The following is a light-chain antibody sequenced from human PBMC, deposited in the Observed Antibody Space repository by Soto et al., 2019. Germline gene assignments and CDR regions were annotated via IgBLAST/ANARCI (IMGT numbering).Light chain of an antibody. V-gene: IGKV1-39*01. Sequence: DIQMTQSPSSLSASVGDRVTITCRASQNITRFLNWYQHQPGKAPKFLISAASNLQNGVPSRFSGSGSGTDFSLTIGSLQPEDCATYYCQQNDTLPYTFGQGTKLDIK. CDR2: AAS. J-gene: IGKJ2*01. CDR3: QQNDTLPYT. CDR1: QNITRF.